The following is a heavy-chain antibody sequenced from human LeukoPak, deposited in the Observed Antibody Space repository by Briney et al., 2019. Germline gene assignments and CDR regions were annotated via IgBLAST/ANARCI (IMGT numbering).Heavy chain of an antibody. D-gene: IGHD3-10*01. V-gene: IGHV3-15*04. CDR1: GFSFSDAW. CDR3: TTYGSGRKFDY. Sequence: SGGSHRLSRAASGFSFSDAWMSWVRQIPGRGLEWVGRIESKTDGGTTDYAAPVKGRFTISRDDSTNTLYLQMNSLKSEDTAVYYCTTYGSGRKFDYWGQGILVTVSS. J-gene: IGHJ4*02. CDR2: IESKTDGGTT.